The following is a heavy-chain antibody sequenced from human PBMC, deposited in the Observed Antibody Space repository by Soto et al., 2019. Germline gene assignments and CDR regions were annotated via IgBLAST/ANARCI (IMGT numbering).Heavy chain of an antibody. CDR3: AKARRGGITGTTSGGYYYGMDV. Sequence: PGGSLRLSCAASGFTFSSYGMHWVRQAPGKGLEWVAVISYDGSNKYYADSVEGRFTISRDNSKNTLYLQMNSLRAEDTAVYYCAKARRGGITGTTSGGYYYGMDVWGQGTTVTAP. D-gene: IGHD1-7*01. J-gene: IGHJ6*02. V-gene: IGHV3-30*18. CDR1: GFTFSSYG. CDR2: ISYDGSNK.